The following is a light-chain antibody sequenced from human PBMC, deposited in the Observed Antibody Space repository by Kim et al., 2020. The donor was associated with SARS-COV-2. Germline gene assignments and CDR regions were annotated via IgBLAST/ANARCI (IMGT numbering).Light chain of an antibody. V-gene: IGLV1-40*01. J-gene: IGLJ3*02. CDR1: RSNSEADYE. CDR3: QSYDSSRSGWV. CDR2: GKK. Sequence: RSTTSGTGSRSNSEADYEVHWCQQLPGTAPELLIAGKKVRPSGVPDRFSASKSGTSASLAITVLQAEDEADYYCQSYDSSRSGWVFGGGTKVTVL.